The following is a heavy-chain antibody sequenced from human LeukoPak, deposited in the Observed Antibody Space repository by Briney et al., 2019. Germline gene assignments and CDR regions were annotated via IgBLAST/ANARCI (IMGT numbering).Heavy chain of an antibody. D-gene: IGHD1-26*01. J-gene: IGHJ3*02. CDR1: GFTFSTYW. CDR3: ASPTGATPWDAFDI. V-gene: IGHV3-7*01. Sequence: GGSLRLSCAASGFTFSTYWMNWVRQAPGKGLEWVANIKQDGSEKYYVDSVKGRFTISRDNAKNSLYLQMNSLRAEDTAMYYCASPTGATPWDAFDIWGQGTRVTVSP. CDR2: IKQDGSEK.